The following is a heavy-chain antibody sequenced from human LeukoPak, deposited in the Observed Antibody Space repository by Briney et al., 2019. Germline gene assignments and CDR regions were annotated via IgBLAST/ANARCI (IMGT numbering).Heavy chain of an antibody. CDR1: GYTFTSYY. CDR3: ARVGGSGYDYAEVSFGY. D-gene: IGHD5-12*01. V-gene: IGHV1-46*01. Sequence: ASVKVSCKASGYTFTSYYMHWVRQAPGQGLEWMGIINPSGGSTSYAQKFQGRVTMTRDMSTSTVYMELSSLRSEDTAVYYCARVGGSGYDYAEVSFGYWGQGTLVTVSS. CDR2: INPSGGST. J-gene: IGHJ4*02.